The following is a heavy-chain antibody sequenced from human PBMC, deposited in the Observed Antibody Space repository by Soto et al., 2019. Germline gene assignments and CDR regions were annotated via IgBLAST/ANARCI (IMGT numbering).Heavy chain of an antibody. CDR2: IPSDGRDV. J-gene: IGHJ4*02. CDR3: TRDDSGLGIDY. D-gene: IGHD1-26*01. CDR1: GFNFRDFW. Sequence: GGSLRLSCEASGFNFRDFWMHWVRQPPGKGPEWVSNIPSDGRDVSYADSVRGRFTISRDDARNTLYLQMSSLRVEDTAIYYCTRDDSGLGIDYWGQGTQVTVYS. V-gene: IGHV3-74*01.